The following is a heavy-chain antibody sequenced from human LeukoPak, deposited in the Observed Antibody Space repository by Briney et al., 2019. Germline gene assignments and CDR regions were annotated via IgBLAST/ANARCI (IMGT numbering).Heavy chain of an antibody. CDR1: GFTFTDYD. Sequence: GASVTVSFNTSGFTFTDYDIHWVRQAPGQGLEWMGRINPNSGGTNSAQKFQGRVTMTTDTSIATAYMELSSLRSDDTAVYYCARDAYKSNYRFDYWGQGTLVTVSS. CDR2: INPNSGGT. D-gene: IGHD1-7*01. J-gene: IGHJ4*02. CDR3: ARDAYKSNYRFDY. V-gene: IGHV1-2*06.